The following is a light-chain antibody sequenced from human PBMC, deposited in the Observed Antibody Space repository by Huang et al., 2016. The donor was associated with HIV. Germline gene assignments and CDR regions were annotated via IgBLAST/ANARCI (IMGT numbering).Light chain of an antibody. CDR1: HAISTF. V-gene: IGKV1-33*01. CDR2: GAN. J-gene: IGKJ2*01. CDR3: HHYDTVPYT. Sequence: DIQMTQSPSSLSASVGDRVTITCQASHAISTFLNWYQQKPGKAPKLLIHGANKLRARVPSGFSGGGSGTNFTFTSSLLQPEDIATYYCHHYDTVPYTFGQGTKLEI.